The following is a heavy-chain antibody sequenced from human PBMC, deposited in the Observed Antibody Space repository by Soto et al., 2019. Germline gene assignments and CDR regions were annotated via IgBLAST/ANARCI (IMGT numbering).Heavy chain of an antibody. D-gene: IGHD3-3*01. CDR1: GGSFSGYY. J-gene: IGHJ4*02. Sequence: PSETLSLTCAVYGGSFSGYYWSWIRQPPGKVLEWIGEINHSGSTNYNPSLKSRVTISVDTSKNQFSLKLSSVTAADTAVYYCARAQVVLRFLEWLPPSSYYFDYWGQGTLVTVSS. CDR3: ARAQVVLRFLEWLPPSSYYFDY. CDR2: INHSGST. V-gene: IGHV4-34*01.